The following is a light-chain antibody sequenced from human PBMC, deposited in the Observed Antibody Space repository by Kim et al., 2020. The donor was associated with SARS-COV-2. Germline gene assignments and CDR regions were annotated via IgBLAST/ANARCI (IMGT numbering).Light chain of an antibody. J-gene: IGKJ4*01. V-gene: IGKV1-27*01. Sequence: DIQMTQSPSSLSASVGDRVTITCRASQGINIYLAWYQQKPGKVPKLLIYDASTLQPGVPSRFSGSGSRTDFTLTISSLQPEDVATYYCQKYNDFPLTFGGGTKVDIK. CDR2: DAS. CDR3: QKYNDFPLT. CDR1: QGINIY.